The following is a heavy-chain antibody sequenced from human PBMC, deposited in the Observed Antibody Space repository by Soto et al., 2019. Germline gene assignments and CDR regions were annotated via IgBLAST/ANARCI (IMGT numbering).Heavy chain of an antibody. CDR3: ARRGYSGYEHIDY. D-gene: IGHD5-12*01. V-gene: IGHV5-10-1*01. J-gene: IGHJ4*02. CDR1: GDSFTSYW. Sequence: GESLKISCNGSGDSFTSYWISWVRQMPGKGLEWMGRIDPSDSYTNYSPSFQGHVTISADKSISTAYLQWSSLKASDTAMYYCARRGYSGYEHIDYWGQGTPVTVSS. CDR2: IDPSDSYT.